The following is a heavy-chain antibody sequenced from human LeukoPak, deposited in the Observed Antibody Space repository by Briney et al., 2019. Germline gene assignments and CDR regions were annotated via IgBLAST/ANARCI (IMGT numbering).Heavy chain of an antibody. CDR3: ARENWNYGEDF. CDR1: GGSISNYY. CDR2: VHTSRGT. J-gene: IGHJ4*02. Sequence: SETLSLTCTVSGGSISNYYWSWIRQPAGKGLEWIGRVHTSRGTNYNPSLKSRVTMSVDTSKNQVSLKLISVTAADTAVYYCARENWNYGEDFWGQGTLVTVSS. V-gene: IGHV4-4*07. D-gene: IGHD1-7*01.